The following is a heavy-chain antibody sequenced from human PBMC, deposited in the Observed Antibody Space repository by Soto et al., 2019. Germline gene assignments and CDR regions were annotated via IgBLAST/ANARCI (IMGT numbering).Heavy chain of an antibody. J-gene: IGHJ6*02. CDR1: GDSVTSVSDY. V-gene: IGHV4-61*01. CDR2: VYYSGSA. D-gene: IGHD3-10*01. Sequence: SETLSLTCTVSGDSVTSVSDYWSWIRQPPGKGLEWIGYVYYSGSADYNPSLGSRVTISIDTSKNQFSLKLTSVTAADTAVYYCARGVGFGYYYYHMDLWGQGTTVTVS. CDR3: ARGVGFGYYYYHMDL.